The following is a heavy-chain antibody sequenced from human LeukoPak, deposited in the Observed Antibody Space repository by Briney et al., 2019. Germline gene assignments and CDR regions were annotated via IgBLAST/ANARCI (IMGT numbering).Heavy chain of an antibody. D-gene: IGHD3-10*01. CDR2: ISGSGGST. J-gene: IGHJ4*02. CDR3: AKDSLDVLLWFGELPTPDY. CDR1: GFTFSSYA. Sequence: PGGSLRLSCAASGFTFSSYAMSWVRQAPGKGLEWVSAISGSGGSTYYADSVKGRFTISRDNSKNTLYLQMNSLRAEDTAVYYCAKDSLDVLLWFGELPTPDYWGQGTLVTVSS. V-gene: IGHV3-23*01.